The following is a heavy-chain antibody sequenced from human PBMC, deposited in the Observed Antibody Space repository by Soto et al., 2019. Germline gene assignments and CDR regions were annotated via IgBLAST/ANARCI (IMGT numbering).Heavy chain of an antibody. CDR1: GFTFSSYA. CDR2: ISGSGGST. Sequence: GGSLRLSCAASGFTFSSYAMSWVRQAPGKGLEWVSAISGSGGSTYYADSVKGRFTISRDNSKNTLYLQMNSLRAEDTAVYYCAKDRRCSSTSCYTTFDYWGQGTLVTASS. J-gene: IGHJ4*02. V-gene: IGHV3-23*01. D-gene: IGHD2-2*02. CDR3: AKDRRCSSTSCYTTFDY.